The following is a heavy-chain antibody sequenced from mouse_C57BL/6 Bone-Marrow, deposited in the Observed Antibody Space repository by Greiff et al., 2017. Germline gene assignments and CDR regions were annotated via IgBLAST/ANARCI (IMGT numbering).Heavy chain of an antibody. Sequence: QVQLQQSGAELVKPGASVKISCKASGYAFSSSWMNWVKQRPGKGLEWIGQIYPGDGDTNYNGKFKGKATLTADKSSSTAYMQLSSLTSEDSAVYFCARLGLRLAWLAYWGQGTLVTVSA. CDR1: GYAFSSSW. CDR3: ARLGLRLAWLAY. CDR2: IYPGDGDT. V-gene: IGHV1-80*01. D-gene: IGHD2-4*01. J-gene: IGHJ3*01.